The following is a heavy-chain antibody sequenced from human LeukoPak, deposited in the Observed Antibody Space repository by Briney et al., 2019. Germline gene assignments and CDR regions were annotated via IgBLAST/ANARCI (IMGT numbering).Heavy chain of an antibody. CDR3: AALAEYYYDSSGSPYYFDY. CDR1: GYTFTNYA. D-gene: IGHD3-22*01. Sequence: GASVKVSCKTSGYTFTNYAVNWVRQAPGQGLEWMGWISGYNGDTNYAQKLQDRVTMTTDTSTSTAYMELRSLTSDDTAVYYCAALAEYYYDSSGSPYYFDYWGQGTLVTVSS. CDR2: ISGYNGDT. J-gene: IGHJ4*02. V-gene: IGHV1-18*01.